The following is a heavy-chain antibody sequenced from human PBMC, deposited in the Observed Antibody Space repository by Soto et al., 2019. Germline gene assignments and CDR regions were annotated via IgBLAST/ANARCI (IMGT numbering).Heavy chain of an antibody. J-gene: IGHJ5*02. CDR2: INAGNGNT. CDR3: ARDHRVDTAMVKLGS. V-gene: IGHV1-3*01. D-gene: IGHD5-18*01. CDR1: GYTFTSYA. Sequence: QVKLVQSGAEVKKPGASVKVSCKASGYTFTSYAMHWVRQAPGQRLEWMGWINAGNGNTKYSQKFQGRVTITRDTSASTGYMELISLRSDDKAVYYCARDHRVDTAMVKLGSWGQGTLVTGPS.